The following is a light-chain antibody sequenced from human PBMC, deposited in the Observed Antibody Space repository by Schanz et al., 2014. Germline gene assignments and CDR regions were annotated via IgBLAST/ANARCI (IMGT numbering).Light chain of an antibody. V-gene: IGKV3D-20*02. CDR3: QQRSNWPWT. Sequence: EIVLTQSPDTLSLSPGERATVSCRASQSVSSNYLAWYQQKPGQAPRLLIYGASSRATGIPDRFSGSGSGTDFTLTISRLEPEDFAVYYCQQRSNWPWTFGQGTKVEIK. CDR1: QSVSSNY. CDR2: GAS. J-gene: IGKJ1*01.